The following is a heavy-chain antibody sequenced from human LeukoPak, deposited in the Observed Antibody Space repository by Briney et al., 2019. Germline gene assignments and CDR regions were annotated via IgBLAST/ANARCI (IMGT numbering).Heavy chain of an antibody. D-gene: IGHD3-10*01. CDR3: ARVKERGYYYYYYYMDV. CDR1: GDSISSGDYY. CDR2: ISSSGST. J-gene: IGHJ6*03. V-gene: IGHV4-61*02. Sequence: SETLSLTCTVSGDSISSGDYYWSWIRQPAGKGLEWIGRISSSGSTNYNPSLKSRVTISVDTSKNQFSLKLSSVTAADTAVYYCARVKERGYYYYYYYMDVWGKGTTVTVSS.